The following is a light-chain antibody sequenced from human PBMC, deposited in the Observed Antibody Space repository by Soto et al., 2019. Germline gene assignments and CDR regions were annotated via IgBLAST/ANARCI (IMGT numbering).Light chain of an antibody. CDR3: HQYGTSPWT. Sequence: ESVLTQSPGNLSLSPGERATLSCRASQTITSDYLAWYKQKPGQAPRLLIYGASSRATGIPDRFSGRGSGTDFTLTVSSLEPEDFAVFYCHQYGTSPWTFGQGTKVEIK. CDR1: QTITSDY. J-gene: IGKJ1*01. V-gene: IGKV3-20*01. CDR2: GAS.